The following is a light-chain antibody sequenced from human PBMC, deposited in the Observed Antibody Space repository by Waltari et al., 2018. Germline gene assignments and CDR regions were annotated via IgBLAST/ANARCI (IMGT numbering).Light chain of an antibody. J-gene: IGKJ1*01. V-gene: IGKV3-20*01. CDR2: GAS. CDR3: QHYVRLPAT. Sequence: SVLTQSPGSLSSSPGARVTLSCRASQSVSRALAWYQQKPGQAPRLLIFGASNRATGIPDRFSGSGSETDFSLTISRLEPEDFAVYYCQHYVRLPATFGRGTKVEIK. CDR1: QSVSRA.